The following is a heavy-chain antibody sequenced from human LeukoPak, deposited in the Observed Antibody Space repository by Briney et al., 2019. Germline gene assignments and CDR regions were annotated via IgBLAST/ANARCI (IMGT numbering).Heavy chain of an antibody. CDR2: ISSSSSYI. Sequence: GGSLRLSCAASGFTFSSYSMNWVRQAPGKGLEWVSSISSSSSYIYYADSVKGRFTISRDNAKNSLYLQMNSLRAEDTAVYYCARDDLYCGGDCLNAFDIWGQGTMVTVSS. CDR3: ARDDLYCGGDCLNAFDI. J-gene: IGHJ3*02. CDR1: GFTFSSYS. V-gene: IGHV3-21*01. D-gene: IGHD2-21*02.